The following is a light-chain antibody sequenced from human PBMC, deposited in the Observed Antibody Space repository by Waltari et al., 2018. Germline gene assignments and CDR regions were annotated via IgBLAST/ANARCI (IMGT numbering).Light chain of an antibody. CDR1: RSDIGAYKY. CDR2: HVN. J-gene: IGLJ3*02. V-gene: IGLV2-11*01. Sequence: QSALTQPRSVSGSPGQSVTISCTGSRSDIGAYKYVFWYQQHPGKATRIIIYHVNKRPSGVTARLDGSKSGNEASLTISGLQADYEADYSCCSYAANYTPNWVFGGGTKLTVL. CDR3: CSYAANYTPNWV.